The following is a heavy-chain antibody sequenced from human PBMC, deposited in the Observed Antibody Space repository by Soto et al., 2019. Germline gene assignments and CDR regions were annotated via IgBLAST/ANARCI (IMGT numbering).Heavy chain of an antibody. CDR2: FDPEDGET. V-gene: IGHV1-24*01. Sequence: ASVKVSCKVSGYTLTELSMHWVRQAPGKGLEWMGGFDPEDGETIYAQKFQGRVTMTEDTSTDTAYMELSSLRSEDTAVYYCATDRYYYDSSGYYLGYWGQGTLVTVSS. CDR3: ATDRYYYDSSGYYLGY. D-gene: IGHD3-22*01. J-gene: IGHJ4*02. CDR1: GYTLTELS.